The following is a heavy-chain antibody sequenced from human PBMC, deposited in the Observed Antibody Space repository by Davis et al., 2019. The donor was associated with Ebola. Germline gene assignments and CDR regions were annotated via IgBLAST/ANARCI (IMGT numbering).Heavy chain of an antibody. CDR2: IRSKANSYAT. D-gene: IGHD4-17*01. J-gene: IGHJ4*02. V-gene: IGHV3-73*01. CDR1: GFTFSSYS. CDR3: TMTTVTDDY. Sequence: GESLKISCAASGFTFSSYSMNWVRQASGKGLEWVGRIRSKANSYATAYAASVKGRFTISRDDSKNTAYLQMNSLKTEDTAVYYCTMTTVTDDYWGQGTLVTVSS.